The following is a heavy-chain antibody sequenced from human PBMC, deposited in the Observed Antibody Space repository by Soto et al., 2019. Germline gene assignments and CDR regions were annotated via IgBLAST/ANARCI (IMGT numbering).Heavy chain of an antibody. CDR1: GDSINNNYW. J-gene: IGHJ4*02. Sequence: PSETLSLTCDVSGDSINNNYWWTWLRQPPVKRLEWIGQIYHNGGANYNPSLESRVTISVDKSKNQFSLKLGSVTAADTAVYYCAGLIGRTKFSRLDYWGQGALVTVSS. CDR3: AGLIGRTKFSRLDY. D-gene: IGHD3-22*01. V-gene: IGHV4-4*02. CDR2: IYHNGGA.